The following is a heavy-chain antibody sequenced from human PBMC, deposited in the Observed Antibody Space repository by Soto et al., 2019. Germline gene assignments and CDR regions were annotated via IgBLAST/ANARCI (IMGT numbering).Heavy chain of an antibody. V-gene: IGHV3-11*06. J-gene: IGHJ4*02. CDR2: ISSSSSYT. CDR1: GFTFSDYY. D-gene: IGHD6-19*01. Sequence: PGGSLRLSCAASGFTFSDYYMSWIRQAPGKGLEWVSYISSSSSYTNYADSVKGRFTISRDNAKNSLYLQMNSLRAEDTAVYYCPRGTNKWLSGLLKFLDYWGQGNLVTVSP. CDR3: PRGTNKWLSGLLKFLDY.